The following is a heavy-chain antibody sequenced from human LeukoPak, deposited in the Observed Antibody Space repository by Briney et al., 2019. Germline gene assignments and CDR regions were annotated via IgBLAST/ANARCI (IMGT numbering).Heavy chain of an antibody. CDR1: GSSISSYY. Sequence: PETLSLTCTVSGSSISSYYWSWIRQPPGKGLEWIGYIYYSGSTNYNPSLKSRVTISVDTSKNQLSLKLSSVTAADTAVYYCARAKEGVAGFFDYWGRGTLVTVSS. J-gene: IGHJ4*02. CDR2: IYYSGST. V-gene: IGHV4-59*01. CDR3: ARAKEGVAGFFDY. D-gene: IGHD6-19*01.